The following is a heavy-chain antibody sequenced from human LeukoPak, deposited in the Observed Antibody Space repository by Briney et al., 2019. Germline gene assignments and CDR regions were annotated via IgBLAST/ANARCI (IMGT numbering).Heavy chain of an antibody. Sequence: SETLSLTCVVYGGSFSSYYWSWIRQPPGKGLEWIGEINHSGSTNYNPSLKSRVTISVDTSKNQFSLKLSSVTAADTAVYYCARYSYGLGYWGQGTLVTVSS. CDR2: INHSGST. V-gene: IGHV4-34*01. CDR3: ARYSYGLGY. D-gene: IGHD5-18*01. CDR1: GGSFSSYY. J-gene: IGHJ4*02.